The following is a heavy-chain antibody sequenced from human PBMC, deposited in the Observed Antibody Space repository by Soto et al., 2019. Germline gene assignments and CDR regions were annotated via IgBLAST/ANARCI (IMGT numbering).Heavy chain of an antibody. Sequence: NPALSSAVSGDSISRKSRCCVRQPAEKGLGWIGRIYTSGSTNYNPSLKSRVTMSVDTSKNQFSLKLSSVTAADTAVYYCARVGYGSGSYYRSPQGGMDVWGQGTTATVSS. J-gene: IGHJ6*02. CDR2: IYTSGST. D-gene: IGHD3-10*01. CDR1: GDSISRKS. CDR3: ARVGYGSGSYYRSPQGGMDV. V-gene: IGHV4-4*07.